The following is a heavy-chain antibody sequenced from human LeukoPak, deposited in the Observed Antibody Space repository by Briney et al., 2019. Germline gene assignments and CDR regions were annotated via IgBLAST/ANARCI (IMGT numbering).Heavy chain of an antibody. CDR2: TSGSGGST. D-gene: IGHD2-8*01. Sequence: PGGSLRLSCAASGFTFSSYAMSWVRQAPGKGLEWVSATSGSGGSTYYADSVKGRFTISRDNSKNTLYLQMNSLRAEDTAVYYCAKPKCTNGVCLYYFDYWGQGTLVTVSS. J-gene: IGHJ4*02. CDR3: AKPKCTNGVCLYYFDY. V-gene: IGHV3-23*01. CDR1: GFTFSSYA.